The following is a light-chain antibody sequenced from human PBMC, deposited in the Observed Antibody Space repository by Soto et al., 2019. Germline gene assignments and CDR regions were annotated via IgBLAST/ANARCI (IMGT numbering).Light chain of an antibody. CDR2: SAS. J-gene: IGKJ5*01. Sequence: EIVLTQSPGTLSLSPGERATLSCRASQSVSSSHLAWYQQKPGQAPRLLIYSASNRATGIPDRFSGSGSGTDFTLTISRLEPEDFAVYYCQQYGSSPITFGQGTRLEIK. CDR3: QQYGSSPIT. CDR1: QSVSSSH. V-gene: IGKV3-20*01.